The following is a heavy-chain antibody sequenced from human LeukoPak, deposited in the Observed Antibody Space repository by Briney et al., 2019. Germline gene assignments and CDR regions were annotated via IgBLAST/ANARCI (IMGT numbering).Heavy chain of an antibody. D-gene: IGHD2-15*01. CDR2: IYSGGST. V-gene: IGHV3-53*01. J-gene: IGHJ4*02. CDR1: GFTVSSNN. Sequence: TGGSLRLSCAASGFTVSSNNMSWVRQAPGKGLEWVSVIYSGGSTYYADSVKGRFTISRDNSKNTLYLQMNSLRAEDTAVYYCARDRSECSGGSCYSGGLDYWGQGTLVTVSS. CDR3: ARDRSECSGGSCYSGGLDY.